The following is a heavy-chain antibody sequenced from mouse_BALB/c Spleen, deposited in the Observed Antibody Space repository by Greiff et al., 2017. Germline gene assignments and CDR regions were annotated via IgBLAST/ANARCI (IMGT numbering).Heavy chain of an antibody. V-gene: IGHV14-1*02. CDR2: IDPENGNT. CDR1: GFNIKDYY. D-gene: IGHD1-1*01. J-gene: IGHJ2*01. Sequence: EVQLQESGAELVRPGALVKLSCKASGFNIKDYYMHWVKQRPEQGLEWIGWIDPENGNTIYDPKFQGKASITADTSSNTAYLQLSSLTSEDTAVYYCARDYYGSSGYWGQGTTLTVSS. CDR3: ARDYYGSSGY.